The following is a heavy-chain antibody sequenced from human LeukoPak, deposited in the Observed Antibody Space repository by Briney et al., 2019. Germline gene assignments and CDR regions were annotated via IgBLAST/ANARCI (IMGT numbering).Heavy chain of an antibody. CDR1: GYTFTSYG. Sequence: ASVKVSCKASGYTFTSYGISWVRQAPGQGLEWMGWISAYNGNTNYAQKLQGRVTMTTDTSTSTAYMELRSLRSDDTAVYYCAMGFDRFLEWSLGGDLFDYWGQGTLVTVSS. D-gene: IGHD3-3*01. CDR2: ISAYNGNT. J-gene: IGHJ4*02. V-gene: IGHV1-18*01. CDR3: AMGFDRFLEWSLGGDLFDY.